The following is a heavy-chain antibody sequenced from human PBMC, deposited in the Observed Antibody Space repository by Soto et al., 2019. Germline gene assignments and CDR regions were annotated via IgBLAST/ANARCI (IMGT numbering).Heavy chain of an antibody. D-gene: IGHD6-13*01. CDR3: ATRDNSKFY. J-gene: IGHJ4*02. V-gene: IGHV4-4*02. CDR2: SHPSGST. CDR1: GVSISSHDW. Sequence: QVQLQESGPGLVKPSGTLSLTCAVSGVSISSHDWWPWVRQPPGKGLEWIGESHPSGSTNYKSSLASRVTIEVDTSKNQSSLKLRSVTVADTAVYYCATRDNSKFYWGQGTLVTVSS.